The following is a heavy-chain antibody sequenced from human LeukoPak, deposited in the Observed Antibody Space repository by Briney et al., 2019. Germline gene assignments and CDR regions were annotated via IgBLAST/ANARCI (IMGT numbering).Heavy chain of an antibody. J-gene: IGHJ3*02. D-gene: IGHD3-22*01. V-gene: IGHV3-23*01. CDR3: AKEGMDSSGYWSPDAFDI. Sequence: GGSLRLSCAASGFTLSSYAMSWVRQAPGKGLEWVSAISDSGNTYHANSVKGRFTISRDSSKNTLFLQMNRLRPEDAAVYYCAKEGMDSSGYWSPDAFDIWGQGTMVTVSS. CDR2: ISDSGNT. CDR1: GFTLSSYA.